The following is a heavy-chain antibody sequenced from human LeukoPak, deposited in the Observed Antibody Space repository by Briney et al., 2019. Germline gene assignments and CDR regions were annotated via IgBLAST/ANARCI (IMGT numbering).Heavy chain of an antibody. CDR1: GGSFSGYY. V-gene: IGHV4-34*01. CDR2: INYGGAT. CDR3: ARRRGASSEIDP. J-gene: IGHJ5*02. Sequence: SETLSLTCAVYGGSFSGYYWSWIRQPPGKGLEWIGNINYGGATFYNPSLKSRVTISVDTSKNQFSLRLSSLTAADTAVYYCARRRGASSEIDPWGQGALVTVSS.